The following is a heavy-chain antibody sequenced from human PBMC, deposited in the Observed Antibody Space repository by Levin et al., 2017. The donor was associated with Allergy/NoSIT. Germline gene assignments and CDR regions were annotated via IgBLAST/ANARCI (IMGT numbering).Heavy chain of an antibody. CDR2: ISGSGGST. V-gene: IGHV3-23*01. D-gene: IGHD2-8*01. Sequence: LGESLKISCAASGFTFSSYAMSWVRQAPGKGLEWVSAISGSGGSTYYADSVKGRFTISRDNSKNTLYLQMNSLRAEDTAVYYCAKVERYCTNGVCYWGLDYWGQGTLVTVSS. CDR3: AKVERYCTNGVCYWGLDY. J-gene: IGHJ4*02. CDR1: GFTFSSYA.